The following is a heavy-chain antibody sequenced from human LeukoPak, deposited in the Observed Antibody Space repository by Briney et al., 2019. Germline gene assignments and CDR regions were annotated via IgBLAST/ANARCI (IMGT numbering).Heavy chain of an antibody. J-gene: IGHJ4*02. CDR3: ARDTAAADLDY. CDR1: GGSISSGGYY. CDR2: IYHSGST. D-gene: IGHD6-13*01. V-gene: IGHV4-30-2*01. Sequence: PSETLSLTCTVSGGSISSGGYYWSWIRQPPGKGLEWIGYIYHSGSTYYNPSLKSRVTISVDRSKNQFSLKLSSVTAADTAVYYCARDTAAADLDYWGQGTLVTVSS.